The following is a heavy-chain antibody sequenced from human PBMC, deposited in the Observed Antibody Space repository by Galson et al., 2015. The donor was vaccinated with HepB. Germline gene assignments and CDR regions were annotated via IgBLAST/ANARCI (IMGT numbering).Heavy chain of an antibody. CDR2: ISAHNGNT. Sequence: SVKVSCKASGYTFSNYGISWVRQAPGQGLEWMGWISAHNGNTNYAQKIQGRVIMTTDTSTSTAYMDLRSLRSDDTAVYYCARDYYDISGYYQDYYYYGMDVWVQGTTVTVSS. D-gene: IGHD3-22*01. V-gene: IGHV1-18*04. CDR1: GYTFSNYG. CDR3: ARDYYDISGYYQDYYYYGMDV. J-gene: IGHJ6*02.